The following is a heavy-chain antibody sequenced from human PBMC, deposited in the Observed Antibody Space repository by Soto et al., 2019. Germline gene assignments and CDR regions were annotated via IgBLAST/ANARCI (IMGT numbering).Heavy chain of an antibody. Sequence: SGPTLVNPTQTLTLTCTFSGFSLSTSGMCVSWIRQPPGKALEWLARIDWDDDKYYSTSLKTRLTISKDTSKNQVVLTMTNMDPVDTATYYCARIGMVYAHDAFDIWGQGTMVTVSS. V-gene: IGHV2-70*11. CDR1: GFSLSTSGMC. CDR2: IDWDDDK. CDR3: ARIGMVYAHDAFDI. J-gene: IGHJ3*02. D-gene: IGHD2-8*01.